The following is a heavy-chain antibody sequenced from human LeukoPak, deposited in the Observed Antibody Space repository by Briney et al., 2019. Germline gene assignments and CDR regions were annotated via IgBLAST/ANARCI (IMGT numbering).Heavy chain of an antibody. J-gene: IGHJ4*02. CDR1: GFSFSTSG. CDR2: ISKDGRKK. V-gene: IGHV3-30*04. CDR3: ARDLLNYGSAYYDVGIFDS. Sequence: GGSLRLSCEVSGFSFSTSGVHWVRQAPGKGLEWMAVISKDGRKKHYADSVKGRFTISRDNSKSTLFLQMNSLRPEDTAIYYCARDLLNYGSAYYDVGIFDSWGQGTLVTVSS. D-gene: IGHD3-10*01.